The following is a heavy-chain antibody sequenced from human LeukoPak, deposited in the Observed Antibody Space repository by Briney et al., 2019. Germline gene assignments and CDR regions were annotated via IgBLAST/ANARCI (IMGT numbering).Heavy chain of an antibody. D-gene: IGHD6-19*01. CDR2: IYYSGST. V-gene: IGHV4-39*01. CDR3: ATVFNMYSSGWYNLDY. CDR1: GGSISSSSYY. J-gene: IGHJ4*02. Sequence: PSETLSLTCTVSGGSISSSSYYWGWIRQPPGKGLEWIGSIYYSGSTYYNPSLKSRVTISVDTSKNQFSLKLSSVTAADTAVYYCATVFNMYSSGWYNLDYWGQGNLVTVSS.